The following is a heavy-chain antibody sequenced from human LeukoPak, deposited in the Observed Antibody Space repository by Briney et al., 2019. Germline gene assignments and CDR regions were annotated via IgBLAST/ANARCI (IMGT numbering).Heavy chain of an antibody. CDR2: IYYSGST. CDR3: ARLARAGLYYYYGMDV. J-gene: IGHJ6*02. CDR1: GGSISSYY. V-gene: IGHV4-59*01. D-gene: IGHD3-10*01. Sequence: SETLSLTCTASGGSISSYYWSWIRQPPGKGLEWIGYIYYSGSTNYNPSLKSRVTISVDTSKNQFSLKLSSVTAADTAVYYCARLARAGLYYYYGMDVWGQGTTVTVSS.